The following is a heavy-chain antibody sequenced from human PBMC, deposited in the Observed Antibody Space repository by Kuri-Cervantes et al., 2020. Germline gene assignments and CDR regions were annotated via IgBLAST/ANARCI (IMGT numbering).Heavy chain of an antibody. V-gene: IGHV1-18*01. Sequence: ASVKVSCKASGYTFTSYGISWVRQAPGQGLEWMGWISAYNGNTNYAQKLQGRVTMTEDTSTDTAYMELSSLRSEDTAVYYCATALRDYIWGSYRPFDYWGQGTLVTVSS. J-gene: IGHJ4*02. CDR1: GYTFTSYG. D-gene: IGHD3-16*02. CDR2: ISAYNGNT. CDR3: ATALRDYIWGSYRPFDY.